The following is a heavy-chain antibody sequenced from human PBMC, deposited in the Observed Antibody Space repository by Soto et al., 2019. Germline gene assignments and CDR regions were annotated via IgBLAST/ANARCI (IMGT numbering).Heavy chain of an antibody. CDR3: ARGSASHYYYYGMDV. J-gene: IGHJ6*02. Sequence: GGSLRLSCAASGFTFSSYDMHWVRQATGKGLEWVSAIGTAGDTYYPGSVKGRFTISRENAKNSLYLQMNSLRAEDTAVYYCARGSASHYYYYGMDVWGQGTTVTVSS. V-gene: IGHV3-13*01. CDR1: GFTFSSYD. CDR2: IGTAGDT.